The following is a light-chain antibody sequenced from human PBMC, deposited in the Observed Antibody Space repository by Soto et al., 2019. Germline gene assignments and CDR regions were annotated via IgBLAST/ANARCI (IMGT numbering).Light chain of an antibody. CDR3: QQYATSPLT. Sequence: EIVLTQSPGTLSVSPGERATLSCRASQSVGRNYLAWYQQKPGQAPRLLIDGASSRATGIPDRFSGSGSGTDFTLTISRLESEDFAVYYCQQYATSPLTFGGGTKVETK. CDR2: GAS. J-gene: IGKJ4*01. V-gene: IGKV3-20*01. CDR1: QSVGRNY.